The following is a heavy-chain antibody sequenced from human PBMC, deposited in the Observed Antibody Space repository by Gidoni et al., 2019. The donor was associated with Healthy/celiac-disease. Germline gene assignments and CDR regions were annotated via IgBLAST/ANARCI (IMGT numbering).Heavy chain of an antibody. Sequence: QVQLQQWGAGLLKPSETLSLTCAVYGGSFSGYYWSWIRQPPGKGLEWIGEINHSGSTNYNPSLKSRVTISVDTSKNQFSLKLSSVTAADTAVYYCARAKALRYFDWFVSYFDYWGQGTLVTVSS. CDR2: INHSGST. J-gene: IGHJ4*02. V-gene: IGHV4-34*01. CDR1: GGSFSGYY. CDR3: ARAKALRYFDWFVSYFDY. D-gene: IGHD3-9*01.